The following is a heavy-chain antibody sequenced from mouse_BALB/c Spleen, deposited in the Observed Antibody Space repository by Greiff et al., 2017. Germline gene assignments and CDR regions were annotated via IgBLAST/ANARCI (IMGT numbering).Heavy chain of an antibody. CDR3: TRQGLATATRFAY. CDR2: INPSNGGT. CDR1: GYTFTSYY. D-gene: IGHD1-2*01. Sequence: VQLQQSGAELVKPGASVKLSCKASGYTFTSYYMYWVKQRPGQGLEWIGEINPSNGGTNFNEKFKSKATLTVDKSSSTAYMQLSSLTSEDSAVYYCTRQGLATATRFAYWGQGTLVTVSA. J-gene: IGHJ3*01. V-gene: IGHV1S81*02.